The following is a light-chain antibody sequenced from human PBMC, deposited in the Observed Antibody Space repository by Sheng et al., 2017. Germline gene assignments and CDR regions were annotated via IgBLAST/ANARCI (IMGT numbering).Light chain of an antibody. V-gene: IGLV2-14*03. J-gene: IGLJ2*01. CDR2: DVI. Sequence: QSALTQPASVSGSPGQSITISCSGTSSDVGGYNYVSWYQQHPGKAPKLMIYDVINRPSGVSNRFSGSKSGNTASLTISGLQAEDEAAYYCSSFTISNTLVVFGGGTKLTVL. CDR1: SSDVGGYNY. CDR3: SSFTISNTLVV.